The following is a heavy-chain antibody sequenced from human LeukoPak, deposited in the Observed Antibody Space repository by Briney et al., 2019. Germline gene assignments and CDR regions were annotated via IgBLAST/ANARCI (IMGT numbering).Heavy chain of an antibody. Sequence: PSETLSLTCTVSGGSISSCYWSWIRQPPGKGLEWIGYIYNSGSTNYNPSLKSRVTISVDTSKNQFSLKLSSVTAADTAVYYCARGSDYYYDRRAFDYWGQGTLVTVSS. D-gene: IGHD3-22*01. J-gene: IGHJ4*02. CDR2: IYNSGST. CDR1: GGSISSCY. V-gene: IGHV4-59*08. CDR3: ARGSDYYYDRRAFDY.